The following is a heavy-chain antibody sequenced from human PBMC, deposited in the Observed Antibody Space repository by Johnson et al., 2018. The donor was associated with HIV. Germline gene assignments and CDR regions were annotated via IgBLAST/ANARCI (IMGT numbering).Heavy chain of an antibody. V-gene: IGHV3-11*04. D-gene: IGHD3-22*01. CDR1: GLTFSDYY. Sequence: QVQLVESGGGLVKPGGSLIVSCEASGLTFSDYYMSWIRQAPGKGLEWVSYISSSGSTIYYADFVKGRFTISRDNSKNTLYLQMNSLRAEDTAVYYCARDHKSYVSSGYYYEYDALDIWGQGTMVTVSS. CDR2: ISSSGSTI. J-gene: IGHJ3*02. CDR3: ARDHKSYVSSGYYYEYDALDI.